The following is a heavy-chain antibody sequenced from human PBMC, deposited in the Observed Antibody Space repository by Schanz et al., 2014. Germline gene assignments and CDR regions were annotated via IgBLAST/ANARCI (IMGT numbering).Heavy chain of an antibody. D-gene: IGHD3-22*01. V-gene: IGHV1-69*04. CDR3: ARDYYDSSGYYYCDY. CDR1: GYTFTSHG. J-gene: IGHJ4*02. CDR2: IIPILGIA. Sequence: QVQLVQSGAEVKKPGASVKVSCKASGYTFTSHGISWVRQAPGQGLEWMGRIIPILGIATYAQKFQGRLTITADKSTSTAYMELSSLRSEDTAMYYCARDYYDSSGYYYCDYWGQGTLVIVSS.